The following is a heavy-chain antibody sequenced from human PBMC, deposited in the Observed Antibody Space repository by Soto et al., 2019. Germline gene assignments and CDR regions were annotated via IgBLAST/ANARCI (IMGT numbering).Heavy chain of an antibody. CDR2: IIPIFGTA. Sequence: QVQLVQSGAEVKKPGSSVKVSCKASGGTFSSYAISWVRQAPGQGLEWMGGIIPIFGTANYAQKFQGRVTITADEPTSTAYMELSSLRSEDTAVYYCARDPGVLEWSYGAFDIWGQGTMVTVSS. D-gene: IGHD3-3*01. CDR3: ARDPGVLEWSYGAFDI. V-gene: IGHV1-69*01. CDR1: GGTFSSYA. J-gene: IGHJ3*02.